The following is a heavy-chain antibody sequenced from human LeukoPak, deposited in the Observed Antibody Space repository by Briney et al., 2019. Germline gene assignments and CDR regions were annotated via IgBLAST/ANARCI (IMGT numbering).Heavy chain of an antibody. CDR2: VHLDGRT. Sequence: SETLSLTCGVAGGSVSSTNWWTWIRQPPGKGLEWIGEVHLDGRTNFTPSLKSRLTMSVDLSENPVSLQLTSVTAADTAVYYCAREGGFSRPLDYSGQGTLVTVSS. CDR1: GGSVSSTNW. V-gene: IGHV4-4*02. D-gene: IGHD6-25*01. J-gene: IGHJ4*02. CDR3: AREGGFSRPLDY.